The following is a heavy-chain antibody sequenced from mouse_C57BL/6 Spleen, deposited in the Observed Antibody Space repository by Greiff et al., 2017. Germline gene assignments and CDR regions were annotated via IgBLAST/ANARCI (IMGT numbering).Heavy chain of an antibody. J-gene: IGHJ4*01. CDR1: GYTFTSYW. CDR3: ARWRDAMDY. CDR2: IDPSDSYT. Sequence: QVQLQQPGAELVKPGASVKLSCKASGYTFTSYWMQWVKQRPGQGLEWIGEIDPSDSYTNYNQTFKGKATLTVDTSSSTASMQLSSLTSEDSAVYYCARWRDAMDYWGQGTSVTVSS. V-gene: IGHV1-50*01.